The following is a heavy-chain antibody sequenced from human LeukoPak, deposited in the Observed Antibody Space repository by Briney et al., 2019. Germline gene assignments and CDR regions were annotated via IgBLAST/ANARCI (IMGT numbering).Heavy chain of an antibody. Sequence: PGGSLRLSCAASGFSFITYSMNWVRQAPGKGLEWVSSISSSSSYIYYADSVKGRFTISRDNAKNSLYLQMNSLRAEDTAVYYCARARSIAVAGLDYGMDVWGQGTTVTVSS. CDR3: ARARSIAVAGLDYGMDV. D-gene: IGHD6-19*01. J-gene: IGHJ6*02. CDR2: ISSSSSYI. V-gene: IGHV3-21*01. CDR1: GFSFITYS.